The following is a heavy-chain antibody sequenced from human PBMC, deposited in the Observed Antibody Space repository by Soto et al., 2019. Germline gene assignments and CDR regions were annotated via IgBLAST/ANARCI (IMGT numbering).Heavy chain of an antibody. V-gene: IGHV3-33*01. J-gene: IGHJ2*01. CDR3: AREIYFDVIGGYFDL. D-gene: IGHD3-22*01. Sequence: QVQLVESGGGVVQPGRSLGLSCAASGFTFSRHGMHWVRQAPGKGLEWVAGVWLDGNDKNYVDSVKGRFTISRDNSKNTLYLQMNSLRDEDTAVYYCAREIYFDVIGGYFDLWGRGSLVTVSS. CDR2: VWLDGNDK. CDR1: GFTFSRHG.